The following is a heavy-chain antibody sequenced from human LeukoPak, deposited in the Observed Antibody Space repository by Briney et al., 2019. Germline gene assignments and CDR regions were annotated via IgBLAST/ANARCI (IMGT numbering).Heavy chain of an antibody. V-gene: IGHV3-7*01. J-gene: IGHJ4*02. CDR1: GFSFSNHW. Sequence: PGGSLRLSCAASGFSFSNHWMTWVRQAPGKGLEWVANIKEDGSEKYYVDSLKGRFTISRDNAKNSLFLQMNSLRADDTAAYYCVREVKAAVTDFEYWGQGTLVTVSS. CDR3: VREVKAAVTDFEY. CDR2: IKEDGSEK. D-gene: IGHD6-13*01.